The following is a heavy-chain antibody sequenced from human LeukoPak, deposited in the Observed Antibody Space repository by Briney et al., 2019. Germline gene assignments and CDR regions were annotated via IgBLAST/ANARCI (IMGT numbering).Heavy chain of an antibody. V-gene: IGHV4-59*01. D-gene: IGHD4-17*01. Sequence: PSETLSLTCTVSGGSISSYYWSWIRQPPGKGLEWIGYIYYSGSTNYNPSLKSRVTISVDTSKNQFSLKLSSVTAADTAVYYCASLTYGYTYWYSDLWGRATLVTVSS. CDR1: GGSISSYY. J-gene: IGHJ2*01. CDR3: ASLTYGYTYWYSDL. CDR2: IYYSGST.